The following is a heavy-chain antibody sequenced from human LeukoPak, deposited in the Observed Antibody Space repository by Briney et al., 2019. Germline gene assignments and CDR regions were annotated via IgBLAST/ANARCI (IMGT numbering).Heavy chain of an antibody. D-gene: IGHD3-10*01. CDR3: ARGWFGGTNWFDP. CDR2: IYHSGST. Sequence: RSETLSLTCAVYGGSFSGYSWSWIRQPPGKGLEWIGYIYHSGSTYYNPSLKSRVTISVDRSKNQFSLKLSSVTAADTAVYYCARGWFGGTNWFDPWGQGTLVTVSS. V-gene: IGHV4-30-2*01. CDR1: GGSFSGYS. J-gene: IGHJ5*02.